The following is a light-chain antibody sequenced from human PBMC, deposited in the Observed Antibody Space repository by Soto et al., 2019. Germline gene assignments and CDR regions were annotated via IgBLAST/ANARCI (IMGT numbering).Light chain of an antibody. Sequence: QAVVTQPPSASGTPGQRVTISCSGSSSNIGSNTVNWYQHLPGTAPKLLMYSNNQRPSGVPDRFSASKSGTSASLAISELQSEDEADYYCAAWDDSLSGLYVFGTGTKLTVL. CDR1: SSNIGSNT. J-gene: IGLJ1*01. CDR2: SNN. V-gene: IGLV1-44*01. CDR3: AAWDDSLSGLYV.